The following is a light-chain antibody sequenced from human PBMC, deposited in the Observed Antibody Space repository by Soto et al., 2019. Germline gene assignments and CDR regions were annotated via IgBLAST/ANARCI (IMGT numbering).Light chain of an antibody. Sequence: QSALTQPASVSGSPGQSITLSCTGTSSDIGGYDYVSWYQRHPGKAPKLIIYDVNNRPSGVSNRFSGSKSGNTAPLTISGLQAEDEADYYCTSYASGSSHVVFGGGTKVTVL. CDR2: DVN. J-gene: IGLJ2*01. CDR1: SSDIGGYDY. CDR3: TSYASGSSHVV. V-gene: IGLV2-14*01.